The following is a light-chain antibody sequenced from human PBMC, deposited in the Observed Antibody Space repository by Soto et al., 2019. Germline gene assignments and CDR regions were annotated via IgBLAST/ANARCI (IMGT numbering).Light chain of an antibody. V-gene: IGKV3-15*01. CDR2: DAS. CDR3: QKYNSAPLP. CDR1: QSVRSN. Sequence: EIVLTQSPATLSVSTGEGATLSFRASQSVRSNLAWYQQKPGQAPRLLIYDASTRATGIPARFSGSGSGTDFTLTISSLQPEDVATYYCQKYNSAPLPFGGGTKVEI. J-gene: IGKJ4*01.